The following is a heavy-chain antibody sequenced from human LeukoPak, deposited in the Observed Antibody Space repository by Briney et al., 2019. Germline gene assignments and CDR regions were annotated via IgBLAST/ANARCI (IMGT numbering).Heavy chain of an antibody. Sequence: ASVKVSCKTSGYSFNAYDINWVRQAAGQGLEWMGRINPGTDNTEYAQKFQGRVTMTKDTSIRTVYMELSSLRSDDAAVYYCAEAVYLYDILTGQNAFDIWGQGTMVTVSS. J-gene: IGHJ3*02. CDR1: GYSFNAYD. D-gene: IGHD3-9*01. CDR3: AEAVYLYDILTGQNAFDI. V-gene: IGHV1-8*01. CDR2: INPGTDNT.